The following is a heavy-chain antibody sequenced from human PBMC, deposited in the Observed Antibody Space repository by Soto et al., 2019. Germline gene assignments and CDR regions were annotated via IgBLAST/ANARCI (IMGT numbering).Heavy chain of an antibody. J-gene: IGHJ5*02. CDR1: GFTFSSYA. CDR3: AGCIALRPMGWFAP. D-gene: IGHD6-6*01. Sequence: QVQLVESGGGAVQPGRSLRLSCAASGFTFSSYAMEWVRQAPGKGLEWVAVISYDGSDKYYADSVKGRFTISRDNSKNTFYLKMNSLGVEDTAVYFCAGCIALRPMGWFAPWGQGTLVTVSS. CDR2: ISYDGSDK. V-gene: IGHV3-30-3*01.